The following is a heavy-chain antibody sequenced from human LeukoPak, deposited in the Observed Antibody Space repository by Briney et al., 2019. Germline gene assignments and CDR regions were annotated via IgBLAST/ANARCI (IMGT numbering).Heavy chain of an antibody. CDR2: ISAYNGNT. CDR3: ARGGYCSSTSCYNAFDI. D-gene: IGHD2-2*02. Sequence: ASVKVSCKASGYTFTSYGISWVRQAPGQGLEGMGWISAYNGNTNYAQKLQGRVTMTTDTSTSTAYMELRSLRSDDTAVYYCARGGYCSSTSCYNAFDIWGQGTMVTVSS. J-gene: IGHJ3*02. CDR1: GYTFTSYG. V-gene: IGHV1-18*01.